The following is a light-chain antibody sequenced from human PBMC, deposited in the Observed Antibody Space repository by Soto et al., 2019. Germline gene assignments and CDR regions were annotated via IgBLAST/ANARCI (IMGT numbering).Light chain of an antibody. J-gene: IGKJ1*01. Sequence: VLTQSPATLSFSPGERATLSCRASQSIAIYLAWYQQKSGQSPRLLIYDTFNRAPGIPDRFSGSGSGTDFTLTISSLEPEDFAVYYCQQRATWPWTFGQGTTVEIK. CDR2: DTF. V-gene: IGKV3-11*01. CDR3: QQRATWPWT. CDR1: QSIAIY.